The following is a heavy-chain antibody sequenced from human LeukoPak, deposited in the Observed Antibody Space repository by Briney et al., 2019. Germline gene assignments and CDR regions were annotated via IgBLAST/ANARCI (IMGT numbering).Heavy chain of an antibody. Sequence: GTLSLTCAVSGGSISSSNYLSWVRQAPGKGLECVSVIYSGGNTYYADSVKGRFTISRDNSKNTLFLQMNSLRAEDTAVYYCARRGDGGRSFDYWGQGTLVTVSS. D-gene: IGHD4-23*01. V-gene: IGHV3-53*01. J-gene: IGHJ4*02. CDR1: GGSISSSNY. CDR3: ARRGDGGRSFDY. CDR2: IYSGGNT.